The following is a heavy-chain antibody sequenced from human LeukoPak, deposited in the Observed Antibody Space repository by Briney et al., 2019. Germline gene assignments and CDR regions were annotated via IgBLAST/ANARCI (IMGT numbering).Heavy chain of an antibody. D-gene: IGHD3-22*01. CDR1: GFTFNNYA. V-gene: IGHV3-30*04. J-gene: IGHJ4*02. CDR2: ISYDGSNK. Sequence: PGGSLRLSCGASGFTFNNYAMHWVRQAPGKGLEWVAVISYDGSNKYYADSVKGRFTISRDNSKNTLYLQMNSLRAEDTAVYYCARDDSSGYYSGSLDYWGQGTLVTVSS. CDR3: ARDDSSGYYSGSLDY.